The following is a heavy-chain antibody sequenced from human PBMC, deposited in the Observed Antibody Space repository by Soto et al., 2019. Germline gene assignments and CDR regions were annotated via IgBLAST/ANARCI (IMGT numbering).Heavy chain of an antibody. CDR3: ARGGRTYYDFWSGYKIIPNWFDP. Sequence: GASLKVSCKASGYTFTSYYMHWVRQAPGQGLEWMGIINPSGGSTSYAQKFQGRVTITADESTSTAYMELSSLRSEDTAVYYCARGGRTYYDFWSGYKIIPNWFDPWGQGTLVTVSS. CDR1: GYTFTSYY. D-gene: IGHD3-3*01. J-gene: IGHJ5*02. CDR2: INPSGGST. V-gene: IGHV1-46*01.